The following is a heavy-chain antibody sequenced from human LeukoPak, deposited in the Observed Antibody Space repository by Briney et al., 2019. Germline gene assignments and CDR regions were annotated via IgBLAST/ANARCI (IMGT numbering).Heavy chain of an antibody. CDR3: ARRRFLEWLQIDY. V-gene: IGHV5-51*01. Sequence: GESLKISCKGSGYSFTSYWIGWVRQMPGKGVEWMGIIYPGDSDTRYSPSFQGQVTISADKTSSTAYLQWSSLKASDTAMYYCARRRFLEWLQIDYWGQGTLVTVSS. CDR2: IYPGDSDT. J-gene: IGHJ4*02. CDR1: GYSFTSYW. D-gene: IGHD3-3*01.